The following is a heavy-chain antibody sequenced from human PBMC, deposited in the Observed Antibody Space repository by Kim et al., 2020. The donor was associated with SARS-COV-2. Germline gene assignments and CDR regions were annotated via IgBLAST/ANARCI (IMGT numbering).Heavy chain of an antibody. V-gene: IGHV3-21*01. CDR2: ISSSSSYI. D-gene: IGHD2-21*02. J-gene: IGHJ4*02. CDR1: GFTFSSYS. Sequence: GGSLRLSCAASGFTFSSYSMNWVRQAPGKGLEWVSSISSSSSYIYYADSVKGRFTISRDNAKNSLYLQMNSLRAEDTAVYYCARWGRRGGDCSHCGYWGQGTLVTVSS. CDR3: ARWGRRGGDCSHCGY.